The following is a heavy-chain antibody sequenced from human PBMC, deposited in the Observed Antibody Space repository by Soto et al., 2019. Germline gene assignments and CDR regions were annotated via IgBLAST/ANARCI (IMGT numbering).Heavy chain of an antibody. CDR2: INPSGGST. Sequence: GASVKVSCKASGGTFSSYTISWVRQAPGQGLEWMGIINPSGGSTSYAQKFQGRVSMTDDTSTDTAYMELSSLRFEDTAVYYCAEPYTTGFQAYDFWGQGTLVTVSS. D-gene: IGHD3-3*01. CDR3: AEPYTTGFQAYDF. CDR1: GGTFSSYT. V-gene: IGHV1-46*01. J-gene: IGHJ4*02.